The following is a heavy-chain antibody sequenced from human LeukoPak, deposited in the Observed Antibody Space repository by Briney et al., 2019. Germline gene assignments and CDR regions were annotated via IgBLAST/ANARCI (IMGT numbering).Heavy chain of an antibody. CDR3: ARGAYCGGDCLYYMDV. CDR1: GFTFDDYG. V-gene: IGHV3-20*04. D-gene: IGHD2-21*02. Sequence: GGSLRLSCAASGFTFDDYGMSWVRQAPGKGLEWVSGINWNGGSTGYADSVKGRFTISRDNAKNSLYLQMNSLRAEDTALYYCARGAYCGGDCLYYMDVWGKGTTVTVSS. CDR2: INWNGGST. J-gene: IGHJ6*03.